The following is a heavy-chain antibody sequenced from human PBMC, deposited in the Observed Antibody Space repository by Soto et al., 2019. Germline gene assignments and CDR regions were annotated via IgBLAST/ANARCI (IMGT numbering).Heavy chain of an antibody. Sequence: SETLSLTCTVSGGSISSSSYYWGWIRQPPGKGLEWIGSIYYSGSTYYNPSLKSRVTISVDTSKNQFSLKLSSVTAADTAVYYCARSNPENFDYEITPYGYWGQGTLVTVS. J-gene: IGHJ4*02. CDR1: GGSISSSSYY. CDR2: IYYSGST. CDR3: ARSNPENFDYEITPYGY. V-gene: IGHV4-39*01. D-gene: IGHD3-9*01.